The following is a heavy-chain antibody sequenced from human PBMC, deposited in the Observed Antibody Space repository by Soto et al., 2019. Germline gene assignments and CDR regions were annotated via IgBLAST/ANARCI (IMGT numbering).Heavy chain of an antibody. J-gene: IGHJ3*02. CDR2: ISYDGSNK. D-gene: IGHD3-3*01. CDR3: AKASHPLSRGYPNGAAFDI. Sequence: QVQLVESGGGVVQPGRSLRLSCAASGFTFSSYGMHWVRQAPGKGLEWVAVISYDGSNKYYADSVKGRFTISRDNSKNTLYLQMNSLRAEDTAVYYSAKASHPLSRGYPNGAAFDIWRQGPMATVSS. V-gene: IGHV3-30*18. CDR1: GFTFSSYG.